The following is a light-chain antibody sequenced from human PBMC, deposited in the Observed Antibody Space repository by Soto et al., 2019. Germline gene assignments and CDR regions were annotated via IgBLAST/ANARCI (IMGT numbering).Light chain of an antibody. CDR1: NGDVGGYNY. J-gene: IGLJ3*02. CDR2: EVS. Sequence: QSALTQPASVSGSPGQSIAISCTGTNGDVGGYNYVSWYQQFPGKAPQLLIYEVSVRPSGISNRFSGSKSGNTASLTISGLQAEDEAVYYCSSFERSGTRVIGGGTKVTVL. V-gene: IGLV2-14*01. CDR3: SSFERSGTRV.